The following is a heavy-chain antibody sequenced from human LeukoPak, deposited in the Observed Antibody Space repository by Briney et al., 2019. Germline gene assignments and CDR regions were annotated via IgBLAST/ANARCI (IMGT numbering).Heavy chain of an antibody. Sequence: GGSLRLSCAASGFIFSTYSITWVRQAPGKGLEWVSHISSSSSSIYYADSVKGRFSISRDNAKNSLYLQMNSLRDEDTAVYYCARSGYGSSWYFFDHWGQGTLVTVSS. CDR3: ARSGYGSSWYFFDH. D-gene: IGHD6-13*01. J-gene: IGHJ4*02. CDR1: GFIFSTYS. CDR2: ISSSSSSI. V-gene: IGHV3-48*02.